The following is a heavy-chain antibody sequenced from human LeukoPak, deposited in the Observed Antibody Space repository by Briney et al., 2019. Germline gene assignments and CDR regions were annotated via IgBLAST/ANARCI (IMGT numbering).Heavy chain of an antibody. CDR1: GFTFSSYG. Sequence: GGSLRLSCAASGFTFSSYGMHWVRQAPGKGLEWVAVISYDGSNKYYADSVKGRFTISRDNSKNTLYLQMNSLRAEDTAVYYCARGQNYYDSSGYLYWGQGTLVTVSS. CDR3: ARGQNYYDSSGYLY. D-gene: IGHD3-22*01. V-gene: IGHV3-30*03. J-gene: IGHJ4*02. CDR2: ISYDGSNK.